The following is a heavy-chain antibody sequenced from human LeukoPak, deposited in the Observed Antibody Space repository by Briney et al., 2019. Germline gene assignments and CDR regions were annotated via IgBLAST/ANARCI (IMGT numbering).Heavy chain of an antibody. CDR2: IYYSGGT. Sequence: SETLSLTCSVSPGSISSSAYYWGWIRQAPGKGLEWIGKIYYSGGTYYNPSLKSRVTISVDTSKNQFSLKLSSVTAADTAVYYCARGPFYGDYVLGCWGQGTLVTVSS. J-gene: IGHJ4*02. CDR1: PGSISSSAYY. CDR3: ARGPFYGDYVLGC. D-gene: IGHD4-17*01. V-gene: IGHV4-39*07.